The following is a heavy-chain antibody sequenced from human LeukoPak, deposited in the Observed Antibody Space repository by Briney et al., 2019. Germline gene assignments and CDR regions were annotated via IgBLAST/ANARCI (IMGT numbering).Heavy chain of an antibody. CDR2: INPNSGGT. J-gene: IGHJ5*02. CDR1: GHTFTGYY. CDR3: ARTAAAGTSQFYMRPFDP. D-gene: IGHD6-13*01. V-gene: IGHV1-2*02. Sequence: ASVKVSCKASGHTFTGYYMHWVRQAPGQGLEWMGWINPNSGGTNYAQKFQGRVTMTRDTSISTAYMELSRLRSDDTAVYYCARTAAAGTSQFYMRPFDPWGQGTLVTVSS.